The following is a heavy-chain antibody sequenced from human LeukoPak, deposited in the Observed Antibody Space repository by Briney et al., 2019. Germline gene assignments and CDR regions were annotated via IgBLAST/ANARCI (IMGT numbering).Heavy chain of an antibody. CDR1: GGTFSSYA. Sequence: GASVKVSCKASGGTFSSYAISWVRQAPGQGLEWMGRIIPILGIANYAQKFQGRVTITADKSTSTAYVELSSLRSEDTAVYYCARGYVTMVRGESYGMDVWGQGTTVTVSS. D-gene: IGHD3-10*01. V-gene: IGHV1-69*04. CDR3: ARGYVTMVRGESYGMDV. J-gene: IGHJ6*02. CDR2: IIPILGIA.